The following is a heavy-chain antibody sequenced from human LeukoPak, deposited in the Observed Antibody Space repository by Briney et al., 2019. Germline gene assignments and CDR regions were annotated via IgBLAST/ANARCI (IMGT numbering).Heavy chain of an antibody. CDR2: MYYSGST. Sequence: SETLSLTCTVSGGSISTDHWSWIRQPPGKGLEWIGYMYYSGSTNYNPSLKSRVTISGDTPKNHFSLKLSSVTAADTAVYYCARLNSYYFDYWGQGNLVTVSS. D-gene: IGHD5-18*01. J-gene: IGHJ4*02. V-gene: IGHV4-59*08. CDR3: ARLNSYYFDY. CDR1: GGSISTDH.